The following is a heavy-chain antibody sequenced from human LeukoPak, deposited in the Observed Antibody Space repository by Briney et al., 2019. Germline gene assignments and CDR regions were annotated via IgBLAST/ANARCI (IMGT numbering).Heavy chain of an antibody. Sequence: GGSLRLSCAASGFTFSDYSMNWVRQAPGKGLEWVAVISYDGSNKYYADSVKGRFTISRDNSKNTLYLQMNSLRAEDTAVYYCAKEYTRLITYYYYYMDVWGKGTTVTVSS. V-gene: IGHV3-30*18. J-gene: IGHJ6*03. CDR3: AKEYTRLITYYYYYMDV. CDR2: ISYDGSNK. CDR1: GFTFSDYS. D-gene: IGHD3-10*01.